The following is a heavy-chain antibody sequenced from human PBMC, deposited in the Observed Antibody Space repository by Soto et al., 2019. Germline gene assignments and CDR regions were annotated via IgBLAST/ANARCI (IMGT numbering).Heavy chain of an antibody. CDR2: ISSRSYTI. CDR3: ARGGSSSDTGMDV. J-gene: IGHJ6*02. V-gene: IGHV3-48*02. D-gene: IGHD6-6*01. Sequence: EVQLVESGGVLVQPGGSLRLSCAASGFSFSTYSMNWVRQAPGKGLEWVSYISSRSYTIYYIDSVKGRLNISGDYAKNSLYLQMNSLRDEDTPVYSCARGGSSSDTGMDVWGQGTTGTVSS. CDR1: GFSFSTYS.